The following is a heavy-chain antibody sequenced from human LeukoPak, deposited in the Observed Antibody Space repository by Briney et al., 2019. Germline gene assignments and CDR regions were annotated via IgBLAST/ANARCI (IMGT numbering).Heavy chain of an antibody. CDR1: GYTFTSYY. J-gene: IGHJ4*02. D-gene: IGHD5-12*01. Sequence: ASVKVSCKASGYTFTSYYMHWVQQAPGQGLEWMGIINPSGGSTSYAQKFQGRVTMTRDTSISTAYMELSRLRSDDTAVYYCARWDIVATITDYWGQGTLVTVSS. V-gene: IGHV1-46*01. CDR2: INPSGGST. CDR3: ARWDIVATITDY.